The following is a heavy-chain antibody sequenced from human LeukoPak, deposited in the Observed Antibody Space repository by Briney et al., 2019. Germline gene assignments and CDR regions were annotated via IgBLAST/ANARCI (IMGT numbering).Heavy chain of an antibody. CDR3: ARNIADSSGYYTVGY. Sequence: PSETLSLTCAVYGGSFSGYYWSWIRQHPGKGLEWIGYIYYSGSTYYNPSLKSRVTISVDTSKNQFSLKLSSVTAADTAVYYCARNIADSSGYYTVGYWGQGTLVTVSS. J-gene: IGHJ4*02. CDR1: GGSFSGYY. V-gene: IGHV4-31*11. CDR2: IYYSGST. D-gene: IGHD3-22*01.